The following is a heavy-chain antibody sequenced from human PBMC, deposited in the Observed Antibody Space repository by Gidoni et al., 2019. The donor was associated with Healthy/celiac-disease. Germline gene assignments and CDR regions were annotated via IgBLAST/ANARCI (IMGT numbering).Heavy chain of an antibody. J-gene: IGHJ4*02. D-gene: IGHD3-9*01. Sequence: EVQLLESGGGLVQPGGSLRLSCAASGFTFSSYAMSWVRQAPGKGLGWVSAISGSGGSTYYADSVKGRFTISRDNSKNTLYLQMNSLRAEDTAVYYCAKDLELRYFDWLPYYFDYWGQGTLVTVSS. CDR1: GFTFSSYA. CDR3: AKDLELRYFDWLPYYFDY. CDR2: ISGSGGST. V-gene: IGHV3-23*01.